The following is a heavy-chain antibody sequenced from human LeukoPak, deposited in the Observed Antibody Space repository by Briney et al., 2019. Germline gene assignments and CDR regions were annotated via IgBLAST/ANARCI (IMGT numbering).Heavy chain of an antibody. J-gene: IGHJ5*02. D-gene: IGHD3-10*01. Sequence: GASVKVSCKASGYTFTSYDINWVRQATGQGLEWMGWMNPNSGNTGYAQKFQGRVTMTRNTSISTAYMELSSLRSEDTAVYYCARGDTYYYGSGSYRWFDPWGQGTLVTVSS. CDR2: MNPNSGNT. V-gene: IGHV1-8*01. CDR3: ARGDTYYYGSGSYRWFDP. CDR1: GYTFTSYD.